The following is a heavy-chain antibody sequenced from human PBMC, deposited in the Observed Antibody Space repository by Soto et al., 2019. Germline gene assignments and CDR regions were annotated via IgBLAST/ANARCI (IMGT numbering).Heavy chain of an antibody. Sequence: QVQLVESGGGMVQPGTSLRLSCAASGFTFNSLSLHWVRQRPDKGLEWVAVISHDGRVTFYADFVKGRFTVSRDNSKNPIYLQVNSLRAEGTAVYYCASEPYGDSQYSDYWGQGTLVTVSS. D-gene: IGHD2-21*02. CDR3: ASEPYGDSQYSDY. CDR1: GFTFNSLS. J-gene: IGHJ4*02. V-gene: IGHV3-30*04. CDR2: ISHDGRVT.